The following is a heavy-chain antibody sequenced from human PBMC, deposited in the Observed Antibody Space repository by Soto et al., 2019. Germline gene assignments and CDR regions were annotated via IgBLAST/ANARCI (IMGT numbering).Heavy chain of an antibody. Sequence: ASVKVSCKASGYTFTNYGINWVRQAPGHGLEWIGRIIPIFGIASYAQKFQGRVTITADESTSTAYMELSSLRSDDTAVYYCAREDRDRETGLVPAAIDGMDVWGQGTTVTVSS. CDR3: AREDRDRETGLVPAAIDGMDV. CDR1: GYTFTNYG. D-gene: IGHD2-2*01. V-gene: IGHV1-69*13. J-gene: IGHJ6*02. CDR2: IIPIFGIA.